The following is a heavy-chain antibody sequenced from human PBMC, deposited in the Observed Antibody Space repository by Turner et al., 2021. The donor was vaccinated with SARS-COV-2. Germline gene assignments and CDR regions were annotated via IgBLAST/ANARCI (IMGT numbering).Heavy chain of an antibody. V-gene: IGHV3-21*01. J-gene: IGHJ4*02. Sequence: EVQLVESGGGLVKPGGSLRLSCAASGFTFSSYSINWVRQAPGKGLECVSSISSSSSYIYYADSVKGRFTISRDNAKNSLYLQMNSLRADDTAVYYCARSPTAPGYYYDSSGYYTPYYFDYWGQGTLVTVSS. CDR1: GFTFSSYS. D-gene: IGHD3-22*01. CDR3: ARSPTAPGYYYDSSGYYTPYYFDY. CDR2: ISSSSSYI.